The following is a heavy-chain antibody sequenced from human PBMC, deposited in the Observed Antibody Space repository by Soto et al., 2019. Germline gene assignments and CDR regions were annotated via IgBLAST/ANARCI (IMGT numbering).Heavy chain of an antibody. J-gene: IGHJ4*01. Sequence: PSEALSLTCTVSGGSISSCGYYWSWIRQHPGKGLEWIGYIYYSGSPHYNPSLKSRVTKSVDTSKNQFSLRLNSVTAADTAIYYCADSYGNACYTYWGQGILVTVSS. CDR3: ADSYGNACYTY. D-gene: IGHD3-10*01. CDR1: GGSISSCGYY. V-gene: IGHV4-31*03. CDR2: IYYSGSP.